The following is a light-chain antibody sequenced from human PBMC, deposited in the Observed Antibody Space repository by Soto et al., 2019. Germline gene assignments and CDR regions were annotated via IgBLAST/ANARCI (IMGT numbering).Light chain of an antibody. CDR1: QSISTY. CDR2: VAS. CDR3: QQSYSTPLT. J-gene: IGKJ4*01. V-gene: IGKV1-39*01. Sequence: DIQMTQSPSSLSASVGDRVTITCRASQSISTYLNWYQQKPGKAPNLLIFVASSLQSGVPSRFSGSASGTDFTLTISSLQPEDFATYYCQQSYSTPLTFGGGTRVEIK.